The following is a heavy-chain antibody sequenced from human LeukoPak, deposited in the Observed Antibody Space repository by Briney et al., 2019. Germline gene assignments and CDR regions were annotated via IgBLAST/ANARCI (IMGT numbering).Heavy chain of an antibody. CDR3: ARAVSEYSGYDAGY. CDR1: GYTFTGYY. Sequence: GASVKVSCKASGYTFTGYYMHWVRQAPGQGLEWMGWINPNSGGTNYAQKLQGRVTMTTDTSTSTAYMELSSLRSEDTAVYYCARAVSEYSGYDAGYWGQGTLVTVSS. D-gene: IGHD5-12*01. V-gene: IGHV1-2*02. J-gene: IGHJ4*02. CDR2: INPNSGGT.